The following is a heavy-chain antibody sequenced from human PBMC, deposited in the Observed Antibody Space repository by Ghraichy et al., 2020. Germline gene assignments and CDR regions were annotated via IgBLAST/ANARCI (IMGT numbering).Heavy chain of an antibody. V-gene: IGHV3-49*03. J-gene: IGHJ6*02. D-gene: IGHD3-10*01. CDR3: TRDRLLYYYGSGSYYYYYGMDV. CDR1: GFTFGDYA. CDR2: IRSKAYGGTT. Sequence: GGSLRLYCTASGFTFGDYAMSWFRQAPGKGLEWVGFIRSKAYGGTTEYAASVKGRFTISRDDSKSIAYLQMNSLKTEDTAVYYCTRDRLLYYYGSGSYYYYYGMDVWGQGTTVTVSS.